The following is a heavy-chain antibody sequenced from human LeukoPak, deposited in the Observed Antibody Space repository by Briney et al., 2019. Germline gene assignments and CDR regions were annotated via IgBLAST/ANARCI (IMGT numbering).Heavy chain of an antibody. CDR3: AKRLSSGSYFAAFDY. Sequence: GGSLRLSCVASGFTFSSYAMSWVRQAPGKGLEWVSTISGSGGTTYHADSVKDRFTISRDNSKNTLYVQMNSLRAEDTAIYYCAKRLSSGSYFAAFDYWGQGTLVTVSS. CDR1: GFTFSSYA. J-gene: IGHJ4*02. D-gene: IGHD1-26*01. CDR2: ISGSGGTT. V-gene: IGHV3-23*01.